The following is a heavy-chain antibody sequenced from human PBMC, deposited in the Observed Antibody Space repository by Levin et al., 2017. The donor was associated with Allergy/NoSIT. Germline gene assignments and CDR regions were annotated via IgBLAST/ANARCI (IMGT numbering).Heavy chain of an antibody. D-gene: IGHD3-3*01. J-gene: IGHJ4*02. CDR3: ARASRITIFGVVHPRVYYFDY. CDR1: GGSFSGYY. Sequence: GSLRLSCAVYGGSFSGYYWSWIRQPPGKGLEWIGEINHSGSTNYNPSLKSRVTISVDTSKNQFSLKLSSVTAADTAAYYCARASRITIFGVVHPRVYYFDYWGQGTLVTVSS. V-gene: IGHV4-34*01. CDR2: INHSGST.